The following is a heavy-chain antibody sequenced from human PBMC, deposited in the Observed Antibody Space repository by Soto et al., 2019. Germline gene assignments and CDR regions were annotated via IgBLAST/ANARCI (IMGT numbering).Heavy chain of an antibody. Sequence: QVHLVESGGGLVKPGGSLRLSCAASGFTFSDYYMSWVRQAPGKGLEWVSHISDSGTTIYNTDFVKVRFTISRDNAKNSLYLQMNSLRDEDTAVYYCARGGVRSYGMDVWGQGTTVTVPS. CDR3: ARGGVRSYGMDV. V-gene: IGHV3-11*01. D-gene: IGHD1-26*01. CDR2: ISDSGTTI. CDR1: GFTFSDYY. J-gene: IGHJ6*02.